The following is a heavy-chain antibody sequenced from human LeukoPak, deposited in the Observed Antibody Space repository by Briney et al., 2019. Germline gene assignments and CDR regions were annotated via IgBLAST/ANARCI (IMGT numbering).Heavy chain of an antibody. CDR2: TYYRSSWIN. CDR3: TRAPDDLPHGRAFDI. V-gene: IGHV6-1*01. CDR1: GDSVSSKSAA. D-gene: IGHD1-1*01. J-gene: IGHJ3*02. Sequence: SQTLSLTCAISGDSVSSKSAAWNWFRQSPSRGPEWLGSTYYRSSWINEYAVSVESRIIITPDTSKNQFSLHLNSVTPEDTAVYYCTRAPDDLPHGRAFDIWGQGTTVTVSS.